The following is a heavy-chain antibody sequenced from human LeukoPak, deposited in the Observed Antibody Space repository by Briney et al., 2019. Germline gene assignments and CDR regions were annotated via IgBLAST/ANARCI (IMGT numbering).Heavy chain of an antibody. J-gene: IGHJ4*01. CDR2: IGTAGDT. CDR1: GFTSSTYD. Sequence: GGSLRLSCAASGFTSSTYDIHWVRQARGKGLQWASSIGTAGDTYYAGSVRGRFTISRENVKNAFYLQMNSLRPGDTAVYYCARGPVVGITGTKGYFDYWGHGTLVTVSS. V-gene: IGHV3-13*01. CDR3: ARGPVVGITGTKGYFDY. D-gene: IGHD1-7*01.